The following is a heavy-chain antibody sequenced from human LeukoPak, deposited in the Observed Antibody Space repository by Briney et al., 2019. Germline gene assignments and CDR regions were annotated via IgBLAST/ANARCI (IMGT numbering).Heavy chain of an antibody. D-gene: IGHD1-1*01. V-gene: IGHV3-33*08. Sequence: PGGSLRLSCAASGFTFSSYELSWVRQAPGKGLEWVAAILFDGSDKYYADSLEGRFTISRDNSKKTLYLHMNSLRVEDTAVYYCARERDDGLDYWGQGTLVTVSS. J-gene: IGHJ4*02. CDR1: GFTFSSYE. CDR3: ARERDDGLDY. CDR2: ILFDGSDK.